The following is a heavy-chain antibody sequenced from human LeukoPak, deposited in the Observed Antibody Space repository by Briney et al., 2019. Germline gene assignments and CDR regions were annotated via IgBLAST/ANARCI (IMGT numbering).Heavy chain of an antibody. CDR3: ARDTGHKGVDY. Sequence: ASVKVSCKASGYTFSSYGISWLRQAPGQGLEWMGGISGYNGNTNYAQKFQGRVTMTTDTSTSTLYMGVRSLRSDDTAVYYCARDTGHKGVDYWGQGTLVIVSS. J-gene: IGHJ4*02. CDR2: ISGYNGNT. V-gene: IGHV1-18*01. D-gene: IGHD1-14*01. CDR1: GYTFSSYG.